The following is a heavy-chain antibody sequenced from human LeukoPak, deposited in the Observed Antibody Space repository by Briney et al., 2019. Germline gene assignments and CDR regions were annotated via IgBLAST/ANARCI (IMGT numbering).Heavy chain of an antibody. V-gene: IGHV4-61*01. Sequence: SETLSLTCTVSGGSVSSGSYYWSWIRQPPGRGLEWIAYFHYSGSAAYNPSLKSRVTISRDMSTNQFSLKMTSVTAADTAVYFCARDMGAPDYGSYSVDYWGQGTLVTVSS. CDR2: FHYSGSA. J-gene: IGHJ4*02. CDR3: ARDMGAPDYGSYSVDY. D-gene: IGHD4-23*01. CDR1: GGSVSSGSYY.